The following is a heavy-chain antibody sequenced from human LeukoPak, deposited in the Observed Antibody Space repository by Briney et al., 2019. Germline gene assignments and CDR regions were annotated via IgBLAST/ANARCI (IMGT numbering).Heavy chain of an antibody. J-gene: IGHJ5*02. CDR2: ISGSGGST. Sequence: PGGSLRLSCAASGFTFSSYGMSWVRQAPGKGLEWVSAISGSGGSTYYADSVKGRFTISRDNSKNTLYLQVNSLRAEDTAVYYCAKDRDRGVVNWFDPWGQGTLVTVSS. CDR1: GFTFSSYG. D-gene: IGHD3-10*01. V-gene: IGHV3-23*01. CDR3: AKDRDRGVVNWFDP.